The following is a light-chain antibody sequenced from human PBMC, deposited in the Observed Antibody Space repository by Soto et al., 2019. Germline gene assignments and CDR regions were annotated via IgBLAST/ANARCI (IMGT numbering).Light chain of an antibody. V-gene: IGKV3-11*01. CDR1: QSVSSY. CDR2: DIS. J-gene: IGKJ5*01. Sequence: VVLTQSPVTLSLSPGERATLSCRASQSVSSYLAWYQQKPGQAPRLLIYDISNRATGIPARFSGSGSGTDFTLTISSLQSEDFAVYYCQQYNNWPITFGQGTRLEIK. CDR3: QQYNNWPIT.